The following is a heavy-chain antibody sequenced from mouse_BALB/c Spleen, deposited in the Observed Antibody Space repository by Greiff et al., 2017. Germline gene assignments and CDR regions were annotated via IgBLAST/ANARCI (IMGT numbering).Heavy chain of an antibody. Sequence: EVQLQQSGPGLVKPSQSLSLTCTVTGYSITSDYAWNWIRQFPGNKLEWMGYISYSGSTSYNPSLKSRISITRDTSKNQFFLQLNSVTTEDTATYYCARSYGSSPYYFDYWGQGTTLTVSS. CDR3: ARSYGSSPYYFDY. CDR2: ISYSGST. CDR1: GYSITSDYA. J-gene: IGHJ2*01. V-gene: IGHV3-2*02. D-gene: IGHD1-1*01.